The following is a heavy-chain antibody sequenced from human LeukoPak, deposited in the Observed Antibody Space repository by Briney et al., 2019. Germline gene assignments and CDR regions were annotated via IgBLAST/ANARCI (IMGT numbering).Heavy chain of an antibody. CDR1: GGTFSSYA. Sequence: SVKVSCKASGGTFSSYAISCVRQAPGQGLEWMGGIIPIFGTANYAQKFQGRVTITTDESTSPAYMELSSLRSEDTAVYYCAIKTYCSSTSCSYYYYYMDVWGKGTTVTVSS. D-gene: IGHD2-2*01. J-gene: IGHJ6*03. V-gene: IGHV1-69*05. CDR3: AIKTYCSSTSCSYYYYYMDV. CDR2: IIPIFGTA.